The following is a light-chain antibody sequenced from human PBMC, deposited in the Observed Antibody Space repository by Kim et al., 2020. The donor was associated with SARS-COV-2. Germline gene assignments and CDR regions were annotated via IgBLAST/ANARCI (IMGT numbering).Light chain of an antibody. J-gene: IGLJ3*02. Sequence: GQSITIPCTGTSSDVGGHNYVCWYQQHPGKAPKLMIYDVSSRPSGVSNRFSGSKSGNTASLTISGLQAEDEADYYCSSYTSSSTWVFGGGTQLTVL. CDR3: SSYTSSSTWV. CDR1: SSDVGGHNY. V-gene: IGLV2-14*03. CDR2: DVS.